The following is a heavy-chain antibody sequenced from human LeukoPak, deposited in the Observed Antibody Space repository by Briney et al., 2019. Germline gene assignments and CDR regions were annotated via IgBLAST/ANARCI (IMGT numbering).Heavy chain of an antibody. V-gene: IGHV3-30*02. CDR1: DFTFSNFG. Sequence: GGSLRLPCVASDFTFSNFGMHWVRQAPGKGLEWLSFIRYDGSNNYHADSVKGRFSISRDNSKNTLHLQMNTLRPDDTAVYYCAGTAVAGTLRWFDLWGQGTLVIVSS. D-gene: IGHD6-19*01. J-gene: IGHJ5*02. CDR2: IRYDGSNN. CDR3: AGTAVAGTLRWFDL.